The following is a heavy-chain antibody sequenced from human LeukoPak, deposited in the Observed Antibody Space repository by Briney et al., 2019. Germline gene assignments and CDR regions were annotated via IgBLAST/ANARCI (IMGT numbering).Heavy chain of an antibody. CDR1: GGSISSGGYS. D-gene: IGHD4-17*01. J-gene: IGHJ4*02. V-gene: IGHV4-30-2*01. CDR2: IYHSGST. Sequence: PSETLSLTCAVSGGSISSGGYSWSWIRQPPGMGLEWIGYIYHSGSTYYNPSLKSRVTISVDRSKNQFSLKLSSVTAADTAVYYCARERGDYTLDYWGQGTLDTVSS. CDR3: ARERGDYTLDY.